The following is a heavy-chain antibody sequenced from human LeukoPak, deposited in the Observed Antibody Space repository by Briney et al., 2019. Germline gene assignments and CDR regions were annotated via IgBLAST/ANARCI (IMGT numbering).Heavy chain of an antibody. CDR1: GYTFTSYY. D-gene: IGHD6-13*01. CDR2: INPSGGST. J-gene: IGHJ6*02. V-gene: IGHV1-46*01. Sequence: ASVKVSCKASGYTFTSYYMHWVRQAPGQGLEWMGIINPSGGSTSYAQKFQGRVTMTRDTSTSTVYMELSSLRSEDTAVYYCAAPLVGRSSWCDGDYYYGMDVWGQGTTVTVSS. CDR3: AAPLVGRSSWCDGDYYYGMDV.